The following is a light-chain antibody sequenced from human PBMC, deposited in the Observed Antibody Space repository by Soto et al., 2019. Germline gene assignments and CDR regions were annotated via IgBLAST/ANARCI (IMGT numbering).Light chain of an antibody. CDR3: QQYNNWPIT. J-gene: IGKJ5*01. V-gene: IGKV3-15*01. CDR2: DAS. CDR1: QSISSN. Sequence: EIVMTQSPATLSVSPGERATLSCRASQSISSNLAWYQQKPGQAPRLLIYDASTRVTGVPARFSGSGSGTEFTLTISSLQSEDFAVYYCQQYNNWPITFGQGTRLEIK.